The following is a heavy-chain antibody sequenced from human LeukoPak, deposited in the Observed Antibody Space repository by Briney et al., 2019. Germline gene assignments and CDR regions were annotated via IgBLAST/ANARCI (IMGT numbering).Heavy chain of an antibody. CDR2: FSGRGGGT. CDR1: GFTFSSYA. CDR3: ARSGYNRFDY. J-gene: IGHJ4*02. D-gene: IGHD5-24*01. V-gene: IGHV3-23*01. Sequence: GGSLRLSCATSGFTFSSYAMSWVRQAPGKGLEWVSSFSGRGGGTYYADSVKGRFTISRDNSKHTLYLQMNSLRAEDTAVYYCARSGYNRFDYWGQGTLVTVSS.